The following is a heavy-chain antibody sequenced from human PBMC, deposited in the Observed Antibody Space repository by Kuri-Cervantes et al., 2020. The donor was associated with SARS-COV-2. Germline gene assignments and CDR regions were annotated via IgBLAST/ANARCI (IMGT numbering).Heavy chain of an antibody. CDR1: GFTFSSYW. CDR2: INSDGSST. D-gene: IGHD6-19*01. CDR3: AKVGTSIAVSGRFDY. V-gene: IGHV3-74*01. Sequence: GESLKISCAASGFTFSSYWMHWVRQAPGKGLVWVSRINSDGSSTSYADSVKGRFTISRDNAKNTLYLQMNSLRAEDTAVYYCAKVGTSIAVSGRFDYWGQGTLVTVSS. J-gene: IGHJ4*02.